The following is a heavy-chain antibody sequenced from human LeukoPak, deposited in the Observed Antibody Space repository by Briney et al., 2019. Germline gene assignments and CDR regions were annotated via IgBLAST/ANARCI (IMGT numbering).Heavy chain of an antibody. J-gene: IGHJ4*02. Sequence: SETLSLTCTVSGGSTSRYYWSWIRQPPGKGLEWIGYIYYSGSTNYNPSLKSRVTISVDTSKNQFSLKLSSVTAADTAVYYCARNGYCSGGSCYLGLINYWGQGTLVTVSS. V-gene: IGHV4-59*01. CDR3: ARNGYCSGGSCYLGLINY. CDR2: IYYSGST. D-gene: IGHD2-15*01. CDR1: GGSTSRYY.